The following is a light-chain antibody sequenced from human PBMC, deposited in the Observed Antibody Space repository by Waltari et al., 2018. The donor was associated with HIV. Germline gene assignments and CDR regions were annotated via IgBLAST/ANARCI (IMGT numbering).Light chain of an antibody. CDR1: RSDGGGYNY. CDR2: DVS. Sequence: QSALTQPASVSGSPGQSITISCPGTRSDGGGYNYVSWYQQHPGKAPKLMIYDVSKRPSGVSNRFSGSKSGNTASLTISGLQAEDEADYYCCSYAGSNTFNYVFGTGTKVTVL. CDR3: CSYAGSNTFNYV. V-gene: IGLV2-23*02. J-gene: IGLJ1*01.